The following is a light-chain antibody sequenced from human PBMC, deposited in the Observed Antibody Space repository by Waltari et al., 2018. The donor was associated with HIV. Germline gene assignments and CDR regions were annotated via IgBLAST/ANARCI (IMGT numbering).Light chain of an antibody. J-gene: IGLJ1*01. Sequence: QSVLTQPPSVSGAPGPRVTISCTGRSSNIGADYDVHWYQQVPGTAPKLLISGNSNRPSGVPDRFSGSKSGTSGSLAITVLQAEDEADYYCQSYDSSLSGYVFGTGTKVTVL. V-gene: IGLV1-40*01. CDR3: QSYDSSLSGYV. CDR1: SSNIGADYD. CDR2: GNS.